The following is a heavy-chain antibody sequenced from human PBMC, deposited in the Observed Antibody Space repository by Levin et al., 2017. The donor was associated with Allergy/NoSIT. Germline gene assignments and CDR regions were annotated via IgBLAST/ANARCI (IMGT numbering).Heavy chain of an antibody. D-gene: IGHD3-3*01. Sequence: LSLTCAASGFTFSSYEMNWVRQAPGKGLEWVSYISSSGSTIYYADSVKGRFTISRDNAKNSLYLQMNSLRAEDTAVYYCARQLGNFLSGYNYFDYWGQGTLVTVSS. V-gene: IGHV3-48*03. J-gene: IGHJ4*02. CDR1: GFTFSSYE. CDR3: ARQLGNFLSGYNYFDY. CDR2: ISSSGSTI.